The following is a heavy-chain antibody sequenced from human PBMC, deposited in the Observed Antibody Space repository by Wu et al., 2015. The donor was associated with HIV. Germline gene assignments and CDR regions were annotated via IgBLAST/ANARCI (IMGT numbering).Heavy chain of an antibody. D-gene: IGHD2-2*01. CDR2: INPNSGGT. Sequence: QVQLVQSGAEVKKPGASVKVSCKASGYTFTGYYMHWVRQAPGQGLEWMGWINPNSGGTNYAQKFQGRVAMTRDTSISTAYMELSRLRSDDTAVYYCASRDNIVVVPAVQDAFDIWGQGTMVTVSS. CDR1: GYTFTGYY. J-gene: IGHJ3*02. V-gene: IGHV1-2*02. CDR3: ASRDNIVVVPAVQDAFDI.